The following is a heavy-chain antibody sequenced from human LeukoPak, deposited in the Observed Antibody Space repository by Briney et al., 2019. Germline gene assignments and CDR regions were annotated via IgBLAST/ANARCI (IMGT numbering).Heavy chain of an antibody. CDR2: IWYDGSNK. Sequence: GGSLRLSCAASGFTFRSYWMGWVRQAPGKGLEWVAVIWYDGSNKYYADSVKGRFTISRDNSKNTLYLQMNSLRAEDTAVYYCARDPLRYCSSTSCYGMDVWGQGTTVTVSS. D-gene: IGHD2-2*01. CDR3: ARDPLRYCSSTSCYGMDV. J-gene: IGHJ6*02. CDR1: GFTFRSYW. V-gene: IGHV3-33*08.